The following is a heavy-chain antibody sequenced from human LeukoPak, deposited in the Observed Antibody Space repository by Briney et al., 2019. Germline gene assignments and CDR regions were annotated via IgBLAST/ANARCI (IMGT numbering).Heavy chain of an antibody. CDR3: ARGYSSGWSEYYFDY. CDR2: IYYSGST. V-gene: IGHV4-59*01. J-gene: IGHJ4*02. D-gene: IGHD6-19*01. CDR1: GGSISSYY. Sequence: SETLSLTCTVSGGSISSYYWSWIRQPPGKGLEWIGYIYYSGSTNYNPSLKSRVTISVDTSKNQFSLKLSSMTAADTAVYYCARGYSSGWSEYYFDYWGQGTLVTVSS.